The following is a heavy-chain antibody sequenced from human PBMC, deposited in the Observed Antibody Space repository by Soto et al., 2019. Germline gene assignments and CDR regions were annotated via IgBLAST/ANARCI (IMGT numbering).Heavy chain of an antibody. D-gene: IGHD6-19*01. CDR3: ARETGYSSGWYYYYYRDV. CDR2: INWNGGST. CDR1: GFTFDDYG. V-gene: IGHV3-20*01. J-gene: IGHJ6*03. Sequence: GGSLRLSCAASGFTFDDYGMSWVRQAPGKGLEWVSGINWNGGSTGYADSVKGRFTISRDNAKNSLYLQMNSLRAEDTALYHCARETGYSSGWYYYYYRDVWGKGTTVTVSS.